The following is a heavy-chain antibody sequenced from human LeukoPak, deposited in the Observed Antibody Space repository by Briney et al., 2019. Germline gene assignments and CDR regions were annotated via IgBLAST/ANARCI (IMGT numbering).Heavy chain of an antibody. CDR3: AKGSGGRRPNWFDP. J-gene: IGHJ5*02. V-gene: IGHV4-34*01. CDR2: INHSGST. Sequence: PSETPSLTCAVYGGSFSGYYWSWIRQPPGKGLEWIGEINHSGSTNYNPSLKSRVTISVDTSKNQFSLKLSSVTAADTAVYYCAKGSGGRRPNWFDPWGQGTLVTVSS. D-gene: IGHD2-15*01. CDR1: GGSFSGYY.